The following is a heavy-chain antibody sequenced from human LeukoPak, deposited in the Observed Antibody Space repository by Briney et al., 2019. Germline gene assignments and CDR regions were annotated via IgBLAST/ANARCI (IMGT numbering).Heavy chain of an antibody. D-gene: IGHD6-6*01. J-gene: IGHJ4*02. V-gene: IGHV3-7*01. Sequence: GGSLRLSCAASGFTFSSYWMSWVRQAPGKGLEWVANIKQDGSEKYYVDSVKGRFTISRDNAKNSLYLQMNSLRAEDTAVYYCARDFEYSSSWTPYYFDYWGQGTLDTVSS. CDR3: ARDFEYSSSWTPYYFDY. CDR2: IKQDGSEK. CDR1: GFTFSSYW.